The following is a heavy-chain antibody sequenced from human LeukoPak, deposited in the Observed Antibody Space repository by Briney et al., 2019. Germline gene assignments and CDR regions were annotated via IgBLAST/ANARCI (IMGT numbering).Heavy chain of an antibody. Sequence: GSSVKVSCKASGYTFTGYYMHWVRQAPGQGLEWMGWINPNSGGTNYAQKFQGRVTVTRDTSISTAYMELSRLRSDDTAVYYCARPTSNYEYWFDPWGQGTLVTVSS. CDR3: ARPTSNYEYWFDP. CDR2: INPNSGGT. J-gene: IGHJ5*02. V-gene: IGHV1-2*02. CDR1: GYTFTGYY. D-gene: IGHD4-11*01.